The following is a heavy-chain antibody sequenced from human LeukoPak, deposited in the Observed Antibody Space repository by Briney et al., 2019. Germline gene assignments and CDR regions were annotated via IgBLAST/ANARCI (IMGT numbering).Heavy chain of an antibody. Sequence: SETLSLTCAVYGGSFSGYYWSWIRQPPGKGLEWIGEINHSGSTNYNPSLKSRVTISVDTSKNQFSLKLSSVTAADTAVYYCARHNYDFWSGYYTAYYYMDVWGKGTTVTVSS. D-gene: IGHD3-3*01. CDR2: INHSGST. V-gene: IGHV4-34*01. CDR1: GGSFSGYY. CDR3: ARHNYDFWSGYYTAYYYMDV. J-gene: IGHJ6*03.